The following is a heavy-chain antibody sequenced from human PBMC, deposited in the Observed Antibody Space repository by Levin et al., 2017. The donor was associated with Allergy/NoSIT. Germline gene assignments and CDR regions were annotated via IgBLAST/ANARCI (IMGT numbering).Heavy chain of an antibody. CDR3: ARGYGGSDPSYDAFDI. J-gene: IGHJ3*02. CDR2: ISYDGSNK. V-gene: IGHV3-30-3*01. CDR1: GFTFSSYA. D-gene: IGHD4-17*01. Sequence: GESLKISCAASGFTFSSYAMHWVRQAPGKGLEWVAVISYDGSNKYYADSVKGRFTISRDNSKNTLYLQMNSLRAEDTAVYYCARGYGGSDPSYDAFDIWGQGTMVTVSS.